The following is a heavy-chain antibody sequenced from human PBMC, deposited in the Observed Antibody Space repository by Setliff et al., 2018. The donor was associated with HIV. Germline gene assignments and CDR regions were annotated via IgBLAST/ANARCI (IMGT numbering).Heavy chain of an antibody. J-gene: IGHJ4*02. D-gene: IGHD1-1*01. V-gene: IGHV1-3*04. CDR2: LRTGNGDT. CDR3: ARRASTAEVFDY. Sequence: GASVKVSCKVSGYTFTTYSIHWVRQAPGQRPEWMGWLRTGNGDTSYSESLQGRVTSTSDTSANTAYMELRSLGSDDTAVYFCARRASTAEVFDYWGQGTLVTVSS. CDR1: GYTFTTYS.